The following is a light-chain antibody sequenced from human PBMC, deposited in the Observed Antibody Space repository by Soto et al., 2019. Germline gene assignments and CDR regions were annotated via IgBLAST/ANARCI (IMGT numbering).Light chain of an antibody. CDR2: DVS. CDR3: SSYKGSSSYV. V-gene: IGLV2-14*01. CDR1: SSDVGGYNY. J-gene: IGLJ1*01. Sequence: QSVLTQPASVSGSPGQSITISCTGTSSDVGGYNYVSWYQQHPGKAPKLMIYDVSSRPSGVSNRFSGSKSGNTASLTISGLQAEDEADYYCSSYKGSSSYVFGTGTKVTDL.